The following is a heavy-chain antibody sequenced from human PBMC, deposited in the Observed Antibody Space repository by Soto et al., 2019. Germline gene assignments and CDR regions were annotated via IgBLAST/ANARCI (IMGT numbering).Heavy chain of an antibody. J-gene: IGHJ4*02. CDR3: AKDLAKGGGSAGFDY. CDR1: GYTFTVYY. D-gene: IGHD1-26*01. V-gene: IGHV1-2*02. Sequence: ASVKVSCKASGYTFTVYYMHWVRQAPGQGLEWMGWINPKSGGTMYPQKFQGRVTMTWDTSISTAYMALTRLRSDDTAVYYCAKDLAKGGGSAGFDYWGQGTLVTVSS. CDR2: INPKSGGT.